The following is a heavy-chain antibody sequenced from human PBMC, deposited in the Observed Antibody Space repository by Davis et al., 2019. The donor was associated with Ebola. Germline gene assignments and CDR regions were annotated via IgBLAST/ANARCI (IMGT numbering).Heavy chain of an antibody. J-gene: IGHJ4*02. CDR1: GGSFSSHP. CDR2: IIPIFDTP. CDR3: ARDFDGGNYYFDY. V-gene: IGHV1-69*13. Sequence: SVKVSCKTSGGSFSSHPISWVRQAPRQGLEWMGGIIPIFDTPHYAQKFRGRITITADASTSTAYMELSSLRSEDTATYFCARDFDGGNYYFDYWGPETPVTVSS. D-gene: IGHD3-9*01.